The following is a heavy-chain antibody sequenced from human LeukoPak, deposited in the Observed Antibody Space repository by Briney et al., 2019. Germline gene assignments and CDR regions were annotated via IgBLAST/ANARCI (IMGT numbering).Heavy chain of an antibody. J-gene: IGHJ6*03. CDR3: ARDPRHYYDSRGYFRYYNYYMDV. V-gene: IGHV3-48*03. Sequence: GGSLRLSCAASGFTFSSYEMNWVRQAPGKGLEWVSYISSSGSTIYYADSVKGRFTISRDNAKNSLYLQMNSLRAEDTAVYYCARDPRHYYDSRGYFRYYNYYMDVWGKGTTVTVPS. CDR1: GFTFSSYE. CDR2: ISSSGSTI. D-gene: IGHD3-22*01.